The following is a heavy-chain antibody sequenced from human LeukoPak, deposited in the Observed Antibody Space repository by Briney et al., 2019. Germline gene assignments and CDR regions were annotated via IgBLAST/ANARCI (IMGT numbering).Heavy chain of an antibody. V-gene: IGHV4-39*01. Sequence: SETLFLTCTVSGGSISSSSYYWGWIRQPPGKGLEWIGSIYYSGSTYYNPSLKSRVTISVDTSKNQFSLKLSSVTAADTAVYYCARREWELLLSVPGERDYWGQGTLVTVSS. J-gene: IGHJ4*02. CDR3: ARREWELLLSVPGERDY. D-gene: IGHD1-26*01. CDR2: IYYSGST. CDR1: GGSISSSSYY.